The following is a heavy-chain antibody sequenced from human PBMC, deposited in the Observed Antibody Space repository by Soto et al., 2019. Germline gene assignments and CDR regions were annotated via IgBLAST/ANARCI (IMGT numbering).Heavy chain of an antibody. Sequence: QVQLVESGGGVVQPGRSLRLSCAASGFTFSSYGMYWVRQAPGKGLEWVAVIWYDGSNKYYADSVKGRFTISRDNSKNTLYLQMNSLRAEDTAVYYCARDLYYYDSSGNDAFDIWGQGTMVTVSS. V-gene: IGHV3-33*01. CDR1: GFTFSSYG. CDR2: IWYDGSNK. D-gene: IGHD3-22*01. CDR3: ARDLYYYDSSGNDAFDI. J-gene: IGHJ3*02.